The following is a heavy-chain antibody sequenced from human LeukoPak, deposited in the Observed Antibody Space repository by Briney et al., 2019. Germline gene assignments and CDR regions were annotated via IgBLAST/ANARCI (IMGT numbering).Heavy chain of an antibody. Sequence: GGSLRLSCAASGFTFSSYAMSWVRQAPGKGLEWVSAISGSGGSTYYADSVKGRFTISRDNSKNTLYLQMNSLRAEDTAVYYCARDQDIVVVVAATPTYFEYWGQGTLVTVSS. V-gene: IGHV3-23*01. D-gene: IGHD2-15*01. CDR1: GFTFSSYA. CDR3: ARDQDIVVVVAATPTYFEY. CDR2: ISGSGGST. J-gene: IGHJ4*02.